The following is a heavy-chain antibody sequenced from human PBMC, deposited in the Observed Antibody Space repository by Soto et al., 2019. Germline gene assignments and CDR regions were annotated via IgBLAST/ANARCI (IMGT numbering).Heavy chain of an antibody. Sequence: QVQLVQSGAEVKKPGSSVKVSCKASGGTFSSYTISWVRQAPGQGLEWMGRIIPILGIANYAQKFQGRVTITADKSTSTAYRELSSLRSEDTAVYYCARGGAVTGTYGMDVWGQGTTVTVSS. J-gene: IGHJ6*02. CDR2: IIPILGIA. D-gene: IGHD2-21*02. CDR3: ARGGAVTGTYGMDV. CDR1: GGTFSSYT. V-gene: IGHV1-69*02.